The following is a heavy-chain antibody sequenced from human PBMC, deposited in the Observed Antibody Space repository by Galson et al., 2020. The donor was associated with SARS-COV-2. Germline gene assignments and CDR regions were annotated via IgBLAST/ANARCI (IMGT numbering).Heavy chain of an antibody. CDR3: ARHSGLGLSFTY. CDR1: GGSISSASYY. J-gene: IGHJ4*02. D-gene: IGHD1-26*01. Sequence: SETLSLTCIVSGGSISSASYYWGWIRQPPGKGLEWIGSIYYSGSTYYNPSLKSRVTISVDTSKNQFSLKLSSVTAADTAVYYCARHSGLGLSFTYWGQGTLVTVSS. CDR2: IYYSGST. V-gene: IGHV4-39*01.